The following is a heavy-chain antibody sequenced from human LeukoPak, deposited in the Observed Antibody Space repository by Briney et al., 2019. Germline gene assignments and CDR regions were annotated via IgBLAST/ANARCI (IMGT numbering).Heavy chain of an antibody. D-gene: IGHD3-3*01. CDR2: INHSGST. CDR1: GGSFSGYY. J-gene: IGHJ4*02. CDR3: ARARPEHNRITIFGVVITSRSYYFDY. Sequence: SETLSLTCAVYGGSFSGYYWSWIRQPQGQGLEWIGEINHSGSTNYNPSLKSRVTISVDTSKNQFSLKLSSATAADTAVYYCARARPEHNRITIFGVVITSRSYYFDYWGQGTLVTVSS. V-gene: IGHV4-34*01.